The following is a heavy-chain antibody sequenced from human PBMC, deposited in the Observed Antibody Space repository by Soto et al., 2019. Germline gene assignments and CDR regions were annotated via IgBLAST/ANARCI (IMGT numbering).Heavy chain of an antibody. D-gene: IGHD6-13*01. J-gene: IGHJ4*02. CDR2: IAYDGSNK. CDR3: AKDKSSTWSFDY. V-gene: IGHV3-30*18. Sequence: GGSLRLSCAASGFTFRRDGMHWVRQAPGKGLEWVAVIAYDGSNKYYVDSVKGRFTISRDNSKNTLYLQMNSLRDEDTAVYYCAKDKSSTWSFDYWGQGTLVTVSS. CDR1: GFTFRRDG.